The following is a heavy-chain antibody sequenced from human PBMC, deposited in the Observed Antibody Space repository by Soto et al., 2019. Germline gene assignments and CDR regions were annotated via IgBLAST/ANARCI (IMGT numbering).Heavy chain of an antibody. CDR2: ISSSSSTI. D-gene: IGHD3-3*01. J-gene: IGHJ3*02. Sequence: GGSLRLSCAASGFTFSSYSMNWVRQAPGKGLEWVSYISSSSSTIYYADSVKGRFTISRDNAKNSLYLQMNSLRAEDTAVYYCARESITIFGVVIAYAFDIWGQGTMVTVSS. CDR1: GFTFSSYS. V-gene: IGHV3-48*01. CDR3: ARESITIFGVVIAYAFDI.